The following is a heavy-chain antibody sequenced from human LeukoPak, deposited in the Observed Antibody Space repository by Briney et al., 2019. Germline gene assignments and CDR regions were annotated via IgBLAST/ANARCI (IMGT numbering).Heavy chain of an antibody. J-gene: IGHJ5*02. CDR1: GGSISSSSYY. CDR2: IYYSGST. CDR3: ARDHGYSGYDLGPLHNWFDP. D-gene: IGHD5-12*01. Sequence: KPSETLSLTCTVSGGSISSSSYYWGWIRQPPGKGLEWIGSIYYSGSTYYNPSLKSRVTISVDTSKNQFSLKLSSVTAADTAVYYCARDHGYSGYDLGPLHNWFDPWGQGTLVTVSS. V-gene: IGHV4-39*07.